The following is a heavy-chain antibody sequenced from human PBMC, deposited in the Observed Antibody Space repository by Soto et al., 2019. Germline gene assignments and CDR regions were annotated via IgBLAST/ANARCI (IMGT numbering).Heavy chain of an antibody. V-gene: IGHV1-69*02. CDR1: AITFRTYT. J-gene: IGHJ3*02. CDR3: ASPQSADWDRDAFDI. D-gene: IGHD1-26*01. Sequence: SVKVSCKASAITFRTYTISWVRQAPGQGLEWMGRIIPILGIPNYAQKFQGRVTITADRSTSTAYMELSSLRSEDTSVYYCASPQSADWDRDAFDIWGQGTMVTVSS. CDR2: IIPILGIP.